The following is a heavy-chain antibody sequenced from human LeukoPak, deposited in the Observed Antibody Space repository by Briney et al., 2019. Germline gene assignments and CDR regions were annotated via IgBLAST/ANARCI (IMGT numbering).Heavy chain of an antibody. D-gene: IGHD3-10*01. Sequence: PSETLSLTCSVSGAFMRSSDYYWGWIRQPPGRGLEWIGSIYYSGSTYCKPSLKSRVTISVDTSKSQFSLRLTSVTAADTAVYYCARITYANYYGSGSYIYYYYYMDVWGKGTTVTVSS. CDR2: IYYSGST. J-gene: IGHJ6*03. CDR1: GAFMRSSDYY. CDR3: ARITYANYYGSGSYIYYYYYMDV. V-gene: IGHV4-39*07.